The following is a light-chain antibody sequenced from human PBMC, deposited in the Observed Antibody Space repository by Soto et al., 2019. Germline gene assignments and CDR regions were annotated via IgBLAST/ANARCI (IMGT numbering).Light chain of an antibody. CDR1: QSISSW. J-gene: IGKJ2*01. CDR2: KAS. V-gene: IGKV1-5*03. CDR3: QQYNSYSYT. Sequence: EIQMTPSPSTLSASVGDRVTITCRASQSISSWLAWYQQKPGKAPKLLIYKASSLESGVPSRFSGSGSGTEFTLTISSLQPDDFATYYCQQYNSYSYTFGQGTKLEIK.